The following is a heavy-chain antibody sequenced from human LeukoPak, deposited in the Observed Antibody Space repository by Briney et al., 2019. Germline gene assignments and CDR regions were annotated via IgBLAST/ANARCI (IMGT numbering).Heavy chain of an antibody. J-gene: IGHJ6*03. Sequence: GGSLRLSCAASGFTFSSYSMNWVRQAPGKGLEWVSSISSSSSYIYYADSVKGRFTISRDNAKNSLYLQMNSLRAEDTAVYYCARDDIVVVPAALYYYYYYMDVWGKGTTVTVSS. CDR3: ARDDIVVVPAALYYYYYYMDV. CDR2: ISSSSSYI. CDR1: GFTFSSYS. V-gene: IGHV3-21*01. D-gene: IGHD2-2*01.